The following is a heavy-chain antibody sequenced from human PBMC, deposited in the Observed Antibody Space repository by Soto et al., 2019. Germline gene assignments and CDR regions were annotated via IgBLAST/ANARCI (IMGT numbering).Heavy chain of an antibody. Sequence: LSLTCTVSGGSISSGGYYWSWIRQHPGKGLEWIGYIYYSGSTYYNPSLKSRVTISVDTSKNQFSLKLSSVTAADTAVYYCARDQNDFWSGYSSRGMDVWGQGTTVTVYS. CDR2: IYYSGST. V-gene: IGHV4-31*03. J-gene: IGHJ6*02. D-gene: IGHD3-3*01. CDR1: GGSISSGGYY. CDR3: ARDQNDFWSGYSSRGMDV.